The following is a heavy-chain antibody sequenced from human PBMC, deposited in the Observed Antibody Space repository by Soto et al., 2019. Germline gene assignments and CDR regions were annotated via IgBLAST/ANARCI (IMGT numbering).Heavy chain of an antibody. J-gene: IGHJ6*03. Sequence: SETLSLTCAVYGGSFSGYYWSWIRQPPGKGLEWIGEINHSGSTNYNPSLKSRVTISVDTSKNQFSLKLSSVTAADTAVYYCARLLGYCSSASCPGQYRDVWGKGTTVTVSS. CDR3: ARLLGYCSSASCPGQYRDV. CDR2: INHSGST. V-gene: IGHV4-34*01. D-gene: IGHD2-2*01. CDR1: GGSFSGYY.